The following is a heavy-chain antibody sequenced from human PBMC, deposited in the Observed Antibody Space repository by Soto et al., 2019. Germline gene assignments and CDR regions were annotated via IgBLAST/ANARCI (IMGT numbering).Heavy chain of an antibody. CDR3: ARNDYSHYYFDY. Sequence: VQLVQSGAEVKKPGSSGTVSCKASGGTFSSYTISWVRQAPGQGLEWMGRIIPILGIANYAQKFQGRVTITADKSASTAYMELSSLRSEDTAVYYCARNDYSHYYFDYWGQGTLVTVSS. CDR2: IIPILGIA. J-gene: IGHJ4*02. V-gene: IGHV1-69*02. D-gene: IGHD4-4*01. CDR1: GGTFSSYT.